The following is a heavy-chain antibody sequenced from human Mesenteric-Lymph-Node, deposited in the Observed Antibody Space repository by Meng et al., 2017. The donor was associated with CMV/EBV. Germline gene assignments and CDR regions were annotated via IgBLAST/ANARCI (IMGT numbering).Heavy chain of an antibody. CDR1: GGTFSSYA. D-gene: IGHD2-15*01. Sequence: ASVKVSCKASGGTFSSYAISWVRQAPGQGLEWMGWISAYNGNTNYAQKLQGRVTMTTDTSTSTAYMELRSLRSDDTAVYYCARDLGGYCSGGSCYSWFDPWGQGTLVTVS. CDR2: ISAYNGNT. CDR3: ARDLGGYCSGGSCYSWFDP. J-gene: IGHJ5*02. V-gene: IGHV1-18*01.